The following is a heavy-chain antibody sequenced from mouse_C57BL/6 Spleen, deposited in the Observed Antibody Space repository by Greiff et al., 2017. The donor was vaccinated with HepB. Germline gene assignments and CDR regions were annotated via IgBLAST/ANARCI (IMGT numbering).Heavy chain of an antibody. J-gene: IGHJ4*01. CDR3: ARDYGNYVGYAMDY. CDR2: IDPSDSYT. D-gene: IGHD2-1*01. V-gene: IGHV1-59*01. CDR1: GYTFTSYW. Sequence: VKLQQPGAELVRPGTSVKLSCKASGYTFTSYWMHWVKQRPGQGLEWIGVIDPSDSYTNYNQKFKGKATLTVDTSSSTAYMQLSSLTSEDSAVYYCARDYGNYVGYAMDYWGQGTSVTVSS.